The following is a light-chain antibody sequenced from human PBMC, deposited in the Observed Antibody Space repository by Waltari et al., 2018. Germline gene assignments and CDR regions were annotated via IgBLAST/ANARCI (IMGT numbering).Light chain of an antibody. CDR2: KAS. Sequence: DIQVTQSPSTLSASVGDRVTITCRASQSIVVWLAWYQQKPGKAPKLLIYKASSLESGVPSRFSGSGSGTEFTLTISSLQPDDFATYYCQQYNSYLYTFGQGTKLEIK. V-gene: IGKV1-5*03. J-gene: IGKJ2*01. CDR3: QQYNSYLYT. CDR1: QSIVVW.